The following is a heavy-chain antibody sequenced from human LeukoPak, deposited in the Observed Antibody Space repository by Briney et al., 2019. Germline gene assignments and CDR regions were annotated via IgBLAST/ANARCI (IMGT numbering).Heavy chain of an antibody. V-gene: IGHV4-39*07. J-gene: IGHJ4*02. D-gene: IGHD4-17*01. CDR2: IYSNGNT. CDR1: GGSISSSGHF. CDR3: ARSATVTTGYLDC. Sequence: SETLSLTCSVSGGSISSSGHFWGWIRQSPEKGLDWIGSIYSNGNTYYNPSVKSRVSISVDTSKNQFSLKLTSVTAAETAVYYCARSATVTTGYLDCWGQGALVTVYS.